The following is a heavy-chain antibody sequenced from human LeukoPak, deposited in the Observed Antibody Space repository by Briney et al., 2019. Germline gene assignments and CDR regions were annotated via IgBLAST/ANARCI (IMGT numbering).Heavy chain of an antibody. V-gene: IGHV4-59*01. J-gene: IGHJ4*02. CDR2: IYYSGST. CDR1: GGSISSYY. D-gene: IGHD6-13*01. Sequence: SETLCLTCTVSGGSISSYYWSWIRQPPGKGLEWIGYIYYSGSTNYNPSLKSRVTISVHTSKNQFSLKLSSVTAADTAVYYCARTSSSSWDFDYWGQGTLVTVSS. CDR3: ARTSSSSWDFDY.